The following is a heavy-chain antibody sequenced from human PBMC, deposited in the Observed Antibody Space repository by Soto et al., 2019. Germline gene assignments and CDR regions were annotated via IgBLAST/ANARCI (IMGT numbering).Heavy chain of an antibody. CDR3: ASRVYVWGSYDIDY. D-gene: IGHD3-16*01. CDR1: GGSGRSWSSY. J-gene: IGHJ4*02. CDR2: IYYRGTT. Sequence: SETLSLPCTVSGGSGRSWSSYWTWIRLPPGKGLEWIGYIYYRGTTNYNPSLKSRVAISLDTSRNQFSLQLSSVTGGDTAVYYCASRVYVWGSYDIDYWGQGTQVTVSS. V-gene: IGHV4-61*01.